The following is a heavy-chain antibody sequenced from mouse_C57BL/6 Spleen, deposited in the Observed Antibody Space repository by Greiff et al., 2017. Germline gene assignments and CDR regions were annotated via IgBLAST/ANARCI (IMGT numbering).Heavy chain of an antibody. J-gene: IGHJ2*01. CDR1: GYAFSSSW. D-gene: IGHD3-1*01. CDR2: IYPGDGNT. Sequence: VQLQQSGAELAKPGASVKISCKASGYAFSSSWMHWVKQRPGKGLEWIGTIYPGDGNTNYNGKFKGKATLTADKSSSTAYMQLSSLTSEDSAVYVCARGGNTENYFDYWGQGTTLTVSS. CDR3: ARGGNTENYFDY. V-gene: IGHV1-80*01.